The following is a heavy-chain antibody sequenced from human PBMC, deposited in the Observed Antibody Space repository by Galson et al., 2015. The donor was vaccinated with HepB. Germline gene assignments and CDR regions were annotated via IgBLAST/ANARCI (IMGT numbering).Heavy chain of an antibody. Sequence: SVKVSCKASGYTFTGYYMHWVRQAPGQGLEWMGWINPNSGGTNYAQKFQGWVTMTRDTSSSTAYMELSRLRSDDTAVYYCARMGPGTWSLDPWGQGTLVTVSS. CDR3: ARMGPGTWSLDP. V-gene: IGHV1-2*04. D-gene: IGHD1-1*01. CDR1: GYTFTGYY. CDR2: INPNSGGT. J-gene: IGHJ5*02.